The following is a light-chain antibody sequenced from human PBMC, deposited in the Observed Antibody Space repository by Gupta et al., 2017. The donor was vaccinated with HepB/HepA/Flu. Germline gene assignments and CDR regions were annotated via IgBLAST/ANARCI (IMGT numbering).Light chain of an antibody. CDR1: QSIAGY. Sequence: DIQMTQSPSSLSASVGDRVTITCRASQSIAGYLIWYQQKPGKGPKFLIYPASTLQSGVPSRFSGSGSGTDFTLTISSLQPEDFATYYCQQSYSTPFTFGPGTKVDIK. J-gene: IGKJ3*01. V-gene: IGKV1-39*01. CDR2: PAS. CDR3: QQSYSTPFT.